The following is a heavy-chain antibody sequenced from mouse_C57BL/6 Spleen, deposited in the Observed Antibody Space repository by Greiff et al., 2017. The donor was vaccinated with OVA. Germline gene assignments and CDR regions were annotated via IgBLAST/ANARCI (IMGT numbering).Heavy chain of an antibody. CDR3: ARDDYGSSGDWYFDV. CDR1: GYAFSSYW. J-gene: IGHJ1*03. D-gene: IGHD1-1*01. V-gene: IGHV1-80*01. CDR2: IYPGDGDT. Sequence: VKLVESGAELVKPGASVKISCKASGYAFSSYWMNWVKQRPGKGLEWIGQIYPGDGDTNYNGKFKGKATLTADKSSSTAYMQLSSLTSEDSAVYFCARDDYGSSGDWYFDVWGTGTTVTVSS.